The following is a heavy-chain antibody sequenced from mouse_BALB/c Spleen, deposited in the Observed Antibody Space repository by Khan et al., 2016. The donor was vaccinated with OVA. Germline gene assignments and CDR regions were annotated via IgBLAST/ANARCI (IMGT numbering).Heavy chain of an antibody. CDR1: GFTFSTYG. D-gene: IGHD4-1*01. Sequence: EVQVVESGGDLMKPGGSLKLSCAASGFTFSTYGMSWVRQTPDKRLEWVATINSDGYYTYYPDSVQGRFTISRNNAKHTLYLQMSSLKSEDTAMYYCASHLTGSFAYWGQGTLVTVSA. V-gene: IGHV5-6*01. CDR3: ASHLTGSFAY. CDR2: INSDGYYT. J-gene: IGHJ3*01.